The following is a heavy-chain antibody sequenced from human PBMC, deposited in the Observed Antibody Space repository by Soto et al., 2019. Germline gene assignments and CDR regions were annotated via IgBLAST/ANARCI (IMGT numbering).Heavy chain of an antibody. CDR1: GFTFSDHY. Sequence: EMQMVESGGGLVQPGGSLRLSCAASGFTFSDHYMDWVRQAPGKGLEWVGRITNKIDGYTTSYAASVEGRFIVSRDDSRNSLFLQMNNQKMEDTAVYFCARAAYGHGADVWGQGSTVIVSS. D-gene: IGHD3-16*01. J-gene: IGHJ6*02. V-gene: IGHV3-72*01. CDR3: ARAAYGHGADV. CDR2: ITNKIDGYTT.